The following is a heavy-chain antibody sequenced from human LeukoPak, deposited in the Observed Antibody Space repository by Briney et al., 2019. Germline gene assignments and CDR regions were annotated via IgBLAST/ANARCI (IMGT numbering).Heavy chain of an antibody. Sequence: GRSLRLSCAGSGFTFSSYSMHWVRQAPGKGLEWVAVISYDGRNKFYADSVKGRFTISRDNSKNTLFLQMNSLRAEDTAVYYCARGLGRELDGAFDIWGQGTMVTVSS. J-gene: IGHJ3*02. CDR1: GFTFSSYS. D-gene: IGHD3-10*01. CDR2: ISYDGRNK. V-gene: IGHV3-30*04. CDR3: ARGLGRELDGAFDI.